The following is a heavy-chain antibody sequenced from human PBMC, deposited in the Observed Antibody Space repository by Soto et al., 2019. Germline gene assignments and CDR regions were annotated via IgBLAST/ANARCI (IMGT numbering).Heavy chain of an antibody. CDR3: ARALARENYYGTGDY. D-gene: IGHD3-10*01. CDR2: IYYSGGT. V-gene: IGHV4-31*03. CDR1: GGSISSGGYY. J-gene: IGHJ4*02. Sequence: SETLSLTCTVSGGSISSGGYYWSWIRQHPGKGLEWIGYIYYSGGTYYNPSLKSRVTISVDTSKNQFSLKLSSVTAAVTAVYYCARALARENYYGTGDYWGQGTLVTVSS.